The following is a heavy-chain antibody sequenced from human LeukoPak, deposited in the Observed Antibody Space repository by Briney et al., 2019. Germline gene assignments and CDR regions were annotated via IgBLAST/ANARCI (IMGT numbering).Heavy chain of an antibody. J-gene: IGHJ4*02. CDR2: IYYSGIT. Sequence: SETLSLXCTVSGGSISSSSYYWGWIRQPPGKGLEWIGSIYYSGITYYNPSLKSRVTISVDTSKNQFSLKLSSVTAADTAVYYCARHNPYSSSWPFFDYWGQGTLVTISS. CDR3: ARHNPYSSSWPFFDY. V-gene: IGHV4-39*01. CDR1: GGSISSSSYY. D-gene: IGHD6-13*01.